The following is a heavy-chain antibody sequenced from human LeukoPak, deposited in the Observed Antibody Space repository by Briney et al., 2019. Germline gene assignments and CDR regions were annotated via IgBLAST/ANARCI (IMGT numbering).Heavy chain of an antibody. V-gene: IGHV1-69*13. J-gene: IGHJ4*02. CDR2: IIPIFGTA. CDR1: VGTFNSYA. D-gene: IGHD3-22*01. Sequence: SVQVSCKASVGTFNSYAISWVRQAPGQGLEWMGGIIPIFGTANYAQKFQGRVTITADESTSTAYMDLTSLRSEDTAVYYCARAPNFYDSSGYLLSLDYWGQGTLVT. CDR3: ARAPNFYDSSGYLLSLDY.